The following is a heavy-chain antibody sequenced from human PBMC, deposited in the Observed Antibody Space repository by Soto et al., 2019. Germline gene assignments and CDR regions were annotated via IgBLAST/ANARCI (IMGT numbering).Heavy chain of an antibody. CDR3: ARDQGGATNC. CDR1: GFTFSSYG. Sequence: QVQLVESGGGVVQPGRSLRLSCAASGFTFSSYGMHWVRQAPGKGLEWVAVIWYDGSNKYYADSVKGRFTISRDNSKNSRYLQMNSLRAEDTAVYYCARDQGGATNCWGQGTLVTVSS. CDR2: IWYDGSNK. J-gene: IGHJ4*02. D-gene: IGHD1-26*01. V-gene: IGHV3-33*01.